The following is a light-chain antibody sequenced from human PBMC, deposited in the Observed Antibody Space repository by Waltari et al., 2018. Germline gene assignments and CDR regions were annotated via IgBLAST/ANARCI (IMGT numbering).Light chain of an antibody. J-gene: IGKJ1*01. CDR3: QHYVRLPAT. V-gene: IGKV3-20*01. CDR2: GAS. CDR1: QRVSRS. Sequence: EIVLPQSPATLAFSPGASATLSCRASQRVSRSLAWYQQKPGQAPRRLIYGASNRAAGIPDRFSGSGSGTDFSLTISRLEPEDFAVYYCQHYVRLPATFGQGTKVEIK.